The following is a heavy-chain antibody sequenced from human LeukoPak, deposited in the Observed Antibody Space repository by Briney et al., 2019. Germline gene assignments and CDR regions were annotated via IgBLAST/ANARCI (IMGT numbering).Heavy chain of an antibody. CDR1: GFTFSNYW. Sequence: PGGSLRLSCVASGFTFSNYWMHWVRQAPGKGLMWVSQISTDGSQTFYADSVKGRFTISRDNAKNTLFLQMDSLRPEDTAVYYCVRSLRSADSWGQGTLVTVSS. CDR2: ISTDGSQT. V-gene: IGHV3-74*01. J-gene: IGHJ5*01. CDR3: VRSLRSADS.